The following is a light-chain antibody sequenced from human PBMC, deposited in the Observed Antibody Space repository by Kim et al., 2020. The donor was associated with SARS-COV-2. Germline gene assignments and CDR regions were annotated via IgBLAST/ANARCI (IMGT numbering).Light chain of an antibody. Sequence: SPGQSVTISCTGTSGDVGDYNYVSWYQQNPGKAPNLMIYDVSTRASGVPARFSGSKSGNTASLTISGLQAEDEADYSCCTYTGSWVFGGGTQLTVL. J-gene: IGLJ3*02. CDR3: CTYTGSWV. CDR2: DVS. CDR1: SGDVGDYNY. V-gene: IGLV2-11*01.